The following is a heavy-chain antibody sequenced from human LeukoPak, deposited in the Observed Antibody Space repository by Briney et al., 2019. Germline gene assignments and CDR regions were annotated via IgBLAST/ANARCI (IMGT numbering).Heavy chain of an antibody. Sequence: GGSLRLSCAASGAIFSNHAMSWVRQAPGKGLEWVSLISGTGVTTYYAASVKGRFTISRDNSKNTLYLQMNSLRAEDTDLYYCASTSMVRGDITPFDYWGQGTLVTVSS. CDR2: ISGTGVTT. V-gene: IGHV3-23*01. CDR3: ASTSMVRGDITPFDY. D-gene: IGHD3-10*01. CDR1: GAIFSNHA. J-gene: IGHJ4*02.